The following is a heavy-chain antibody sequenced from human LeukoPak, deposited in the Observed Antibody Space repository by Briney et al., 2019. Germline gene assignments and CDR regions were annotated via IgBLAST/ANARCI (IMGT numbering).Heavy chain of an antibody. CDR3: AKMEGQRLYDYCMDV. J-gene: IGHJ6*03. CDR2: MSGSGYYT. CDR1: GFAFSNFA. Sequence: GGSLRLSRAASGFAFSNFAMSWVRQAPGKGLEWVSAMSGSGYYTYYVESVKGRFTISRDNSKNTLYLHMNSLRSDDTAVYYCAKMEGQRLYDYCMDVWGRGTTVTVSS. V-gene: IGHV3-23*01. D-gene: IGHD3-3*01.